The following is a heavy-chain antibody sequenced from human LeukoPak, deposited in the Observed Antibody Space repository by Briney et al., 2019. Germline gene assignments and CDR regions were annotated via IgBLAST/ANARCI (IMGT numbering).Heavy chain of an antibody. CDR2: VSGSGGST. J-gene: IGHJ4*02. Sequence: PGGSLRLSCAASGFTFSSYAMTWVRQAPGKGLEWVSGVSGSGGSTYYADSVKGRFTISRDNSKNTLYLQMNSLRAEDTAVYYCAKGGAYHRIAAQYYFDYWGQGTLVTVSS. D-gene: IGHD6-13*01. CDR3: AKGGAYHRIAAQYYFDY. CDR1: GFTFSSYA. V-gene: IGHV3-23*01.